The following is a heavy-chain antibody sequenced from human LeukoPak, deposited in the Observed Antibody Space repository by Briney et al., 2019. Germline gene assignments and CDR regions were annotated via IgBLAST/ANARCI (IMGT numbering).Heavy chain of an antibody. D-gene: IGHD2-2*01. CDR1: GFTFSSYG. J-gene: IGHJ6*03. Sequence: GGSLRLSCAASGFTFSSYGMHWVRQAPGKGLEWVAVISYDGSNKYYADSVKGRFTISRDNSKNTLYLQMNSLRAEDTAVYYCAKEDIVVVPAAIGYYYYYYYMDVWGKGTTVTVSS. CDR2: ISYDGSNK. CDR3: AKEDIVVVPAAIGYYYYYYYMDV. V-gene: IGHV3-30*18.